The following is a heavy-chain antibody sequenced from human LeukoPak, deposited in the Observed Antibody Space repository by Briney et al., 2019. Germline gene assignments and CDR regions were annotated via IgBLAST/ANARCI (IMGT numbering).Heavy chain of an antibody. CDR2: ISYDGRDI. CDR1: GFTFSSSA. V-gene: IGHV3-30*04. CDR3: TRDSPGSIDY. J-gene: IGHJ4*02. Sequence: GKSLRLSCAASGFTFSSSAMHWVRQAPGKGLEWVAVISYDGRDIQYADSVKGRFTISRDNSENMLYVQMNSLRPEDAAIYYCTRDSPGSIDYWGQGTLVTVSS.